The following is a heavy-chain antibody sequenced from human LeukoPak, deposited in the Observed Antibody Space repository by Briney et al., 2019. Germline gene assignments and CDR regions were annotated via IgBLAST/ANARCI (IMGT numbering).Heavy chain of an antibody. CDR3: ASLCSSTSCYWDWFDP. CDR1: GFTFSSYS. V-gene: IGHV3-21*01. D-gene: IGHD2-2*01. J-gene: IGHJ5*02. CDR2: ISSSSSYI. Sequence: GGSLRLSCAASGFTFSSYSMNWVRQAPGKGLEWVSSISSSSSYIYYADSVKGRFTISRDNAKNSLYLQMNSLRAEDTAVYYCASLCSSTSCYWDWFDPWGQGTLVTVSS.